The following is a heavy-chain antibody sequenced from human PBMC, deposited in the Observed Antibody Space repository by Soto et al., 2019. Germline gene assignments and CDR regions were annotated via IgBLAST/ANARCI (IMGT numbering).Heavy chain of an antibody. CDR2: ISGSGGST. Sequence: EVQLLESGGGLVQPGGSLRLSCAASGFTFSSYAMSWVRQAPGKGLEWVSAISGSGGSTYYADSVKGRFTISRDNSKNTLYLQMNSLRAEDTAVYYCAKVDYSSSRGLFLYYFDYWGQGTLVTVSS. CDR1: GFTFSSYA. J-gene: IGHJ4*02. V-gene: IGHV3-23*01. CDR3: AKVDYSSSRGLFLYYFDY. D-gene: IGHD6-13*01.